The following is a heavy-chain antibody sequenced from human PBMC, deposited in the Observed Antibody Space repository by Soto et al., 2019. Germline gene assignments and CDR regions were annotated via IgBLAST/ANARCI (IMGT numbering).Heavy chain of an antibody. CDR1: GGSFSGYY. V-gene: IGHV4-34*01. J-gene: IGHJ6*03. D-gene: IGHD4-4*01. CDR3: ARRYSNYVYYYYYYMDV. CDR2: INHSGST. Sequence: SETLSLTCAVYGGSFSGYYWSWIRQPPGKGLEWIGEINHSGSTNYNPSLKSRVTISVDTSKNQFSLKLSSVTAADTAVYYCARRYSNYVYYYYYYMDVWGKGTTVTVSS.